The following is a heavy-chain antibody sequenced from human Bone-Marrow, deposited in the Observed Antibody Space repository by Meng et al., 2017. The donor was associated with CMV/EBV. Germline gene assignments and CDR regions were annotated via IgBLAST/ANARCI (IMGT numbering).Heavy chain of an antibody. Sequence: ASGYTFTGYDMDWVRQARGEGLEWMGWINPNSGGTNYAQKFQGRVTMTRDTSISTAYMELSRLRSDDTAVYYCARTLVPAAINWFDPWGQGTLVTVSS. CDR2: INPNSGGT. CDR1: GYTFTGYD. CDR3: ARTLVPAAINWFDP. J-gene: IGHJ5*02. V-gene: IGHV1-2*02. D-gene: IGHD2-2*02.